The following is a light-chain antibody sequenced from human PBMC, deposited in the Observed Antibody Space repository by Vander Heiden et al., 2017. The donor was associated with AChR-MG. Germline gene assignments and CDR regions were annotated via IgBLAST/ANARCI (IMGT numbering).Light chain of an antibody. CDR2: HKD. J-gene: IGLJ1*01. V-gene: IGLV1-47*02. Sequence: QSVLTQPPSASGPPGQRVTISCSASSPNIGSKSVYWYQRLQGPAPKLLSYHKDQRPSGVPDRFSGSKSGTSASLAISGLRAGDEAVYYCAAGDDSRSVLFGPGTKVTVL. CDR3: AAGDDSRSVL. CDR1: SPNIGSKS.